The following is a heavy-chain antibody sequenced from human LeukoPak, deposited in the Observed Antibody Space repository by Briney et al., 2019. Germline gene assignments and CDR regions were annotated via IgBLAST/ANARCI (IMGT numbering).Heavy chain of an antibody. J-gene: IGHJ5*02. CDR1: GYTFTAYY. Sequence: GASVKVSCKTSGYTFTAYYIHWVRQAPGQGPEWMGWMNPVSGGTNYAQRFQGRVTMTRDSSISTAYMQLSSLRSDDTADTAVYYCARGVGSSWFDPWGQGTLLTVSS. CDR3: ARGVGSSWFDP. V-gene: IGHV1-2*02. CDR2: MNPVSGGT. D-gene: IGHD2-15*01.